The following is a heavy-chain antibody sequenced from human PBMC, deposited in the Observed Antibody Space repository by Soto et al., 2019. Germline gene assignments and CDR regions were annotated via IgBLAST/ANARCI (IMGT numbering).Heavy chain of an antibody. D-gene: IGHD4-17*01. V-gene: IGHV4-59*01. CDR2: IYYSGST. Sequence: SETLSLTCTVSGGSISSYYWSWIRQPPGKGLEWIGYIYYSGSTNYNPSLKSRVTISVDTSKNQFSLKLSSVTAADTAVYYCARTTERRGYFDYWGQGTLVTVSS. J-gene: IGHJ4*02. CDR1: GGSISSYY. CDR3: ARTTERRGYFDY.